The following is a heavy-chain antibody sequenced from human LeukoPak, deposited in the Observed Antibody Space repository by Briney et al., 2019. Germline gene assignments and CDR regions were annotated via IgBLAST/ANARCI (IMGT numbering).Heavy chain of an antibody. V-gene: IGHV1-46*01. CDR3: ARDANIVVVPAAIRGWFDP. CDR1: GYTFTSYY. D-gene: IGHD2-2*02. J-gene: IGHJ5*02. CDR2: INPSGGST. Sequence: GASVKVSCKASGYTFTSYYMHWVRQAPGQGLEWMGIINPSGGSTSYAQKFQGRVTMTRDTSTSTVYMELSSLRSEDTAVYYCARDANIVVVPAAIRGWFDPWGQGTLVTVSS.